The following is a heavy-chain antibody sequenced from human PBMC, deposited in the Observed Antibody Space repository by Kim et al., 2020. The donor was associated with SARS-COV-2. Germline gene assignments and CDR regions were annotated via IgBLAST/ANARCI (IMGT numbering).Heavy chain of an antibody. J-gene: IGHJ4*02. Sequence: ASVKVSCKASGYTFTSYGISWVRQAPGQGLEWMGWISAYNGNTNYAQKLQGRVTMTTDTSTSTAYMELRSLRSDDTAVYYCARDLVVVVPAAEALDYWGQGTLVTVS. D-gene: IGHD2-2*01. CDR2: ISAYNGNT. V-gene: IGHV1-18*04. CDR1: GYTFTSYG. CDR3: ARDLVVVVPAAEALDY.